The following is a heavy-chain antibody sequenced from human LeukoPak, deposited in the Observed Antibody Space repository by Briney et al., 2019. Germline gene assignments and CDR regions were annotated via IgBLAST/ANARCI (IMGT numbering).Heavy chain of an antibody. V-gene: IGHV1-69*13. Sequence: SVKVSCKASGYTFTSYYLHWVRQAPGQGLEWMGGIIPIFGTANHAQKFQGRVTITADESTSTAYMELSSLRSEDTAVYYCARGPYGSGSSYYYYMDVWGKGTTVTISS. D-gene: IGHD3-10*01. J-gene: IGHJ6*03. CDR3: ARGPYGSGSSYYYYMDV. CDR2: IIPIFGTA. CDR1: GYTFTSYY.